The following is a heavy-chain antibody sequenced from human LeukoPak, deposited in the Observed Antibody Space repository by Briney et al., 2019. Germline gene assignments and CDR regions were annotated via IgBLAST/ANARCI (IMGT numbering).Heavy chain of an antibody. CDR1: GFTFSSYA. D-gene: IGHD5-18*01. CDR3: AKTKGYSYGYYFDY. V-gene: IGHV3-30*18. Sequence: GRSLRHSCAASGFTFSSYAMHWVRQSLGKGLEWVAVMSYDGFNKYYADSVKGRFTISRDNSKNTLYLQMNSLRAEDTAVYYCAKTKGYSYGYYFDYWGQGTLVTVSS. J-gene: IGHJ4*02. CDR2: MSYDGFNK.